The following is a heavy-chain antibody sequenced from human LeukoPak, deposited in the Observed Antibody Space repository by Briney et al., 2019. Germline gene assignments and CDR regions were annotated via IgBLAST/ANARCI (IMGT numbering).Heavy chain of an antibody. J-gene: IGHJ6*03. Sequence: SVKVSCKASGGTFSSYAISWVRQAPGQGLDWMGGVIPIFGTANYAQKFQGRVTITADESTSTAYMELSSLRSEDTAVYYCARGPAYSSGWYGDYYYYMDVWGKGTTVTVSS. V-gene: IGHV1-69*13. CDR1: GGTFSSYA. CDR3: ARGPAYSSGWYGDYYYYMDV. CDR2: VIPIFGTA. D-gene: IGHD6-19*01.